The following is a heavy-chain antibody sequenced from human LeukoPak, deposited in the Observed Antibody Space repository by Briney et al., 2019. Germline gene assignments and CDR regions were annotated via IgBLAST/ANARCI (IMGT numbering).Heavy chain of an antibody. J-gene: IGHJ4*02. D-gene: IGHD3-10*01. V-gene: IGHV4-34*01. Sequence: SETLSLTCAVYGGSFSGYYWSWIRQPPGKGLEWIGEINHSGSTNYNPSLKSRVTISVDTSKNQFSLKLSSVTAADTAVYYCARNNYYGSGSYPHWGQGTLVTVSS. CDR3: ARNNYYGSGSYPH. CDR1: GGSFSGYY. CDR2: INHSGST.